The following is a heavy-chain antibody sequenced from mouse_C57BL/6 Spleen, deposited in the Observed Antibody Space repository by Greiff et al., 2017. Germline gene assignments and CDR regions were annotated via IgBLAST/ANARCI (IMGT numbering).Heavy chain of an antibody. Sequence: VQLKESGAELVRPGASVKLSCTASGFSIKDYYMHWVKQRPEQGLEWIGRIDPEDGDTEYAPKFQGKATMTADTSSNTAYLQLSSLTSEDTAVYYCTSYYYGSSSFDYWGQGTTLTVSS. CDR2: IDPEDGDT. CDR3: TSYYYGSSSFDY. D-gene: IGHD1-1*01. V-gene: IGHV14-1*01. CDR1: GFSIKDYY. J-gene: IGHJ2*01.